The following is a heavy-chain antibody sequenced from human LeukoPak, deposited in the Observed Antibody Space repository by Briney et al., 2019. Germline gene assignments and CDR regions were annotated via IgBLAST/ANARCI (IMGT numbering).Heavy chain of an antibody. V-gene: IGHV4-59*08. Sequence: PSETLSLTCTVSGGSISSYYWSWIRQPPGKGLEWIGYIYYSGSTNYNPSLKSRVTISVDTSKNQFSLKLSSVTAADTAVYYCARLDYGGNSAYFDYWGQGTLVTVSS. D-gene: IGHD4-23*01. J-gene: IGHJ4*02. CDR2: IYYSGST. CDR1: GGSISSYY. CDR3: ARLDYGGNSAYFDY.